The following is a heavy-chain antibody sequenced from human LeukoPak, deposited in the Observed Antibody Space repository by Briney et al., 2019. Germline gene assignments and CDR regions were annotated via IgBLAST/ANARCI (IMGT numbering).Heavy chain of an antibody. CDR2: IIPIFGIA. Sequence: GSSVKVYCKASGGTFSSYAISWVRQAPGQGLEWMGRIIPIFGIANYAQKFQGRVTITADKSTSTAYMELSSLRSEDTAVYYCARVGVYYDSSGYQRWFDPWGQGTLVTVSS. CDR3: ARVGVYYDSSGYQRWFDP. J-gene: IGHJ5*02. D-gene: IGHD3-22*01. CDR1: GGTFSSYA. V-gene: IGHV1-69*04.